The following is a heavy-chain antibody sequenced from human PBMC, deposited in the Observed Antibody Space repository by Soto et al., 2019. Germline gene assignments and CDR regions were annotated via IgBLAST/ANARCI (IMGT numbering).Heavy chain of an antibody. CDR2: IYYTGST. V-gene: IGHV4-59*11. Sequence: SETLSLTCTISGDSIGTHYWSWIRQPPGKGLEWIGYIYYTGSTKFNPSLKSRVSISVDTSKSQFSLRLSSVSAADTAVYYCGRLRMYTLWSYYRFIDYWGQGTLVNVSS. D-gene: IGHD3-10*01. CDR1: GDSIGTHY. J-gene: IGHJ4*02. CDR3: GRLRMYTLWSYYRFIDY.